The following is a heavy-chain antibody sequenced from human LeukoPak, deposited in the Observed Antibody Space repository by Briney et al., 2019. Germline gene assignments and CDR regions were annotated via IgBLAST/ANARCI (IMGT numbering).Heavy chain of an antibody. CDR2: IKSKTNGETT. J-gene: IGHJ4*02. CDR1: AFSFSNAW. V-gene: IGHV3-15*05. Sequence: PGGSLRLSCAASAFSFSNAWMRWVRQAPGKGLEWVGRIKSKTNGETTDYAAPVKGRFTISRDDSKSTLYLQMNSLKTEDTAVYYCTTELRWEVVDVDQWGQGTLVTVSP. CDR3: TTELRWEVVDVDQ. D-gene: IGHD1-26*01.